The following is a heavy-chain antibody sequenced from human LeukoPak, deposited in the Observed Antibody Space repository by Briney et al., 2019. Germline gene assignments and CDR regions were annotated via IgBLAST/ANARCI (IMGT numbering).Heavy chain of an antibody. CDR2: ITYDGSNT. Sequence: GGSLRLSCTASGFIFSTYAFHWVRQTPGKGPERMAFITYDGSNTYFADSVKGRFTLSRDNSKNALYLQMNSLRPADSAVYYCARPGGYAFDIWGQGTMVTVSS. D-gene: IGHD3-10*01. CDR1: GFIFSTYA. CDR3: ARPGGYAFDI. V-gene: IGHV3-30*04. J-gene: IGHJ3*02.